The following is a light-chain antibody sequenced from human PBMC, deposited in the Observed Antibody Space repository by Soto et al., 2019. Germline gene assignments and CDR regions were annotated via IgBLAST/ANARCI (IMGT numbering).Light chain of an antibody. Sequence: DIQMTQSPSPLSASVGDRVTITCRASQGISSWLAWYQQKPGEAPRLLIYQASSLETEVPSRFSGSGSGTEFTLTISSLQPGDFPTYYCQQYNSYSLTFGQGTKV. V-gene: IGKV1-5*03. J-gene: IGKJ1*01. CDR2: QAS. CDR1: QGISSW. CDR3: QQYNSYSLT.